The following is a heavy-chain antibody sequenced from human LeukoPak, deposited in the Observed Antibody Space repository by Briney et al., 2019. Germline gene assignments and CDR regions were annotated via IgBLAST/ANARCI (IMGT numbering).Heavy chain of an antibody. J-gene: IGHJ4*02. CDR1: GFSLRTSGMW. V-gene: IGHV2-70*01. Sequence: SGPALVNPTQTLTLTCTFSGFSLRTSGMWVSWIRQPPGKALEWLALIDWDDDKYYSTSLKTRLTISKDTSKNQVVLTMTNMDPVDTATYYCARIPRYYYGSGSYFDYWGQGTLVTVSS. CDR3: ARIPRYYYGSGSYFDY. D-gene: IGHD3-10*01. CDR2: IDWDDDK.